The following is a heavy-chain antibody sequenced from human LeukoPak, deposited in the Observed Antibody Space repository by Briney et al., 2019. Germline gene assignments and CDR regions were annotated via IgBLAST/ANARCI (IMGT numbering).Heavy chain of an antibody. Sequence: GGSLRLSCAASGFTFDDYAMHWVRQAPGKGLEWVSLISGDGGRTYYADSVKGRFTISRDNSKNSLYLQMNSLRTEDSALYYCAKDIDCGFGPWGQGTLVTVSS. V-gene: IGHV3-43*02. CDR3: AKDIDCGFGP. CDR1: GFTFDDYA. J-gene: IGHJ5*02. CDR2: ISGDGGRT. D-gene: IGHD2-21*02.